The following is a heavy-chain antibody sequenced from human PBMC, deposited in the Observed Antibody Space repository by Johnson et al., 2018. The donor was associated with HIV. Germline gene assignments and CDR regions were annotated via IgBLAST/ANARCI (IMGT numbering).Heavy chain of an antibody. CDR3: AKDRGSYYFYAFDI. CDR2: MSFDGNNR. V-gene: IGHV3-30*19. Sequence: QVQLVESGGGVVQPGGSLRLSCAASGFTFNNYGMHWVRQAPGKGLEWVAVMSFDGNNRYYEDSVKGRFTISRDNSKNTLYLQMNSLRPEDTAVYYCAKDRGSYYFYAFDIWGQGTMVTVSS. J-gene: IGHJ3*02. CDR1: GFTFNNYG. D-gene: IGHD1-26*01.